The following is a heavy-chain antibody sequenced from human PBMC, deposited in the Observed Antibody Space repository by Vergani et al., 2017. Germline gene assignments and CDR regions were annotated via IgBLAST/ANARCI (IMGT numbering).Heavy chain of an antibody. Sequence: EVELVQSGPEMRKPGESLKISCKGSEYSFGNYWIGWVRQMPGKGLEWMGIIYPADSDTRYSPSFQGQVTISADKSISTAFLQGDSLKASDTALYYCARRTTYTDSWGQGTLVTVSS. CDR1: EYSFGNYW. CDR2: IYPADSDT. J-gene: IGHJ4*02. V-gene: IGHV5-51*03. CDR3: ARRTTYTDS. D-gene: IGHD1-1*01.